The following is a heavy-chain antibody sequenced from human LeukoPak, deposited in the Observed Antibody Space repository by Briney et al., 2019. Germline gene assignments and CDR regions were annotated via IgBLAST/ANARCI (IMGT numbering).Heavy chain of an antibody. V-gene: IGHV3-30*19. D-gene: IGHD3-10*01. CDR1: GFTFSSYG. CDR3: GRGSVGFGELTY. CDR2: ISYDGSNK. Sequence: QPGRSLRLSCAASGFTFSSYGMHWVRQAPGKGLEWVAVISYDGSNKFYADSVKGRFTLSRDNSKNTLYLQMNSLRIEDTAVYYCGRGSVGFGELTYWGQGTLVTVSS. J-gene: IGHJ4*02.